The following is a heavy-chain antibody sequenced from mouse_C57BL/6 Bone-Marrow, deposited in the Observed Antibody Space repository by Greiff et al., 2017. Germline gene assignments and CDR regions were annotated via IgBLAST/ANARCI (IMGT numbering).Heavy chain of an antibody. CDR2: INPSSGYT. CDR3: ARWGYYYGFDY. Sequence: QVQLQQSGAELARPGASVKMSCKASGYTFTSYTMHWVKQRPGQGLEWIGYINPSSGYTKYNQKFKDKATLTADKSSSTAYMQLSSLTSEDSEVYYGARWGYYYGFDYWGQGTTLTVSS. D-gene: IGHD1-1*01. V-gene: IGHV1-4*01. CDR1: GYTFTSYT. J-gene: IGHJ2*01.